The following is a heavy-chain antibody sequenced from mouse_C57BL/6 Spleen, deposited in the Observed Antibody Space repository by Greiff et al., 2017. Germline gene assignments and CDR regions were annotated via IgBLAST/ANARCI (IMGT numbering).Heavy chain of an antibody. Sequence: VKLMESGAELVRPGASVTLSCKASGYTFTDYEMHWVKQTPVHGLEWIGAIDPETGGTAYNQKFKGKAILTADKSSSTAYMELRSLTSEDSAVYYCTNDGYYGDAMDYWGQGTSVTVSS. V-gene: IGHV1-15*01. CDR2: IDPETGGT. CDR3: TNDGYYGDAMDY. CDR1: GYTFTDYE. D-gene: IGHD2-3*01. J-gene: IGHJ4*01.